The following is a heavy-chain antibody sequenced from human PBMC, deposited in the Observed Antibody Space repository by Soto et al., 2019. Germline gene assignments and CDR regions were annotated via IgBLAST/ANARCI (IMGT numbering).Heavy chain of an antibody. D-gene: IGHD3-16*02. CDR3: ARDLRGYQFDY. V-gene: IGHV3-30*04. CDR2: ISYDGRNK. J-gene: IGHJ4*02. Sequence: PWLRQAPGKGLEWVAVISYDGRNKYYADSVKGRFTISRDNSKNTLYLQMNSLRAEDTAVYYCARDLRGYQFDYWGQGTLVTVSS.